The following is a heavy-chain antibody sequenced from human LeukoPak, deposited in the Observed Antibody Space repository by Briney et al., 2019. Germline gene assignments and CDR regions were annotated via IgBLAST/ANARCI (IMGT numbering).Heavy chain of an antibody. J-gene: IGHJ3*02. CDR2: INPNSGGT. Sequence: ASVKVSCKASGYTFTGYYMHWVRQAPGQGLEWMGWINPNSGGTNYAQKFQGWVTMTRDTSISTAYMELSRLRSDDTAVYYCARPFGDSSGYGASDIWGQGTMVTVSS. CDR3: ARPFGDSSGYGASDI. D-gene: IGHD3-22*01. V-gene: IGHV1-2*04. CDR1: GYTFTGYY.